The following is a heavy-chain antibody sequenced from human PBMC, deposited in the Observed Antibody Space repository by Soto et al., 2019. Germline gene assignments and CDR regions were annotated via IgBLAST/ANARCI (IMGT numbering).Heavy chain of an antibody. CDR1: GFTFSSYA. D-gene: IGHD1-7*01. CDR2: ISGSGGST. V-gene: IGHV3-23*01. J-gene: IGHJ4*02. Sequence: GGSLRLSCAASGFTFSSYAMSWVRQAPGKGLEWVSAISGSGGSTYYADSVKGRFTISRDNSKNTLYLQMNSLRAEDTAVYYCAKGITGTPKYLGVFDYWGQGTLVTVSS. CDR3: AKGITGTPKYLGVFDY.